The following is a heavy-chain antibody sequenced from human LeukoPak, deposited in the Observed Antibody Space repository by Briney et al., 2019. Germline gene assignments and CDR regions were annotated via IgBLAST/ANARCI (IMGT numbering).Heavy chain of an antibody. CDR2: IGDSGGST. D-gene: IGHD3-9*01. V-gene: IGHV3-23*01. CDR1: GFTFSSYA. CDR3: AKSPGGDYDILTGYYH. J-gene: IGHJ4*02. Sequence: GGSLRLSCADSGFTFSSYAMSWVRQAPGKGLEWVSGIGDSGGSTYYADSVKGRFTISRDNSKNTLYLQMNSLRAEDTAVYYCAKSPGGDYDILTGYYHWGQGTLVTVSS.